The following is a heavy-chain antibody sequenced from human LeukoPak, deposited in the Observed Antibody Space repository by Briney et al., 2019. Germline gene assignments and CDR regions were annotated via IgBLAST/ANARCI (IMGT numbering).Heavy chain of an antibody. CDR2: ISYDGSNS. V-gene: IGHV3-30-3*01. CDR3: AREGPSPVVPVTHWFDP. J-gene: IGHJ5*02. CDR1: GFIFRNYA. Sequence: RGSLRLSCVASGFIFRNYAIHWVRQAPGKGLEWVAVISYDGSNSYYANSVKGRFTVSRDNSKNTLSLQMSSLRPEDTAVYYCAREGPSPVVPVTHWFDPWGQGTLVSVSS. D-gene: IGHD2-2*01.